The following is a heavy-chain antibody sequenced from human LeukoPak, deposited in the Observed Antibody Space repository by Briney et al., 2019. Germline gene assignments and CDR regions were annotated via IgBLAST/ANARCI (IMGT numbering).Heavy chain of an antibody. J-gene: IGHJ5*02. D-gene: IGHD3-22*01. CDR3: AKDPPGNYYDSSGPVT. CDR1: GFIFSSYS. Sequence: GGSLRLSCAASGFIFSSYSMNWVSQAPGKGLEWVSSISSSSTYIYYADSVKGRFTISRDNAKNSLFLQMNSLRAEDTAVYYCAKDPPGNYYDSSGPVTWGQGTLVTVSS. CDR2: ISSSSTYI. V-gene: IGHV3-21*01.